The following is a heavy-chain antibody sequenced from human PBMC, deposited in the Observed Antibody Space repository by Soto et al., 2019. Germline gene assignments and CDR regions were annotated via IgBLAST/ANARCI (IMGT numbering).Heavy chain of an antibody. J-gene: IGHJ4*02. CDR3: ARAVYGDTALAH. CDR2: ISTYNHNT. Sequence: ASVKVSCKASGYTFSNFGISWARQAPGQGLEWMGWISTYNHNTNYAQKFQGRVSMTTDTSTSTVSVELRSLKSDDTAVYYCARAVYGDTALAHWGQGTLVTVSS. CDR1: GYTFSNFG. V-gene: IGHV1-18*01. D-gene: IGHD5-18*01.